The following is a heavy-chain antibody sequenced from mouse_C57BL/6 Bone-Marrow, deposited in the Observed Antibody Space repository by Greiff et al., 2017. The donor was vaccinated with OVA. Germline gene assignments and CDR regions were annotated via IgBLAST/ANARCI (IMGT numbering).Heavy chain of an antibody. CDR2: IWSGGST. CDR1: GFSLTSYG. J-gene: IGHJ2*01. V-gene: IGHV2-4*01. CDR3: AKKGDYDGSFDY. D-gene: IGHD2-4*01. Sequence: ESGPGLVQPSQSLSITCTVSGFSLTSYGVHWVRQPPGKGLEWLGVIWSGGSTDYNAAFISRLSISKDNSKSQVFFKMNSLQADDTAIYYCAKKGDYDGSFDYWGQGTTLTVSS.